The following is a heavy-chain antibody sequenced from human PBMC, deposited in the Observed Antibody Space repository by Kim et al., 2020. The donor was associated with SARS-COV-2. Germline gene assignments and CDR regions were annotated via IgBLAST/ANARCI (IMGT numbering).Heavy chain of an antibody. J-gene: IGHJ6*02. CDR3: ARDQPYSSSSLGSVYYYYYGMDV. CDR1: GYTFTSYD. CDR2: MNPNSGNT. D-gene: IGHD6-6*01. Sequence: ASVKVSCKASGYTFTSYDINWVRQATGQGLEWMGWMNPNSGNTGYAQKFQGRVTMTRNTSISTAYMELSSLRSEDTAVYYCARDQPYSSSSLGSVYYYYYGMDVWGQGTTVTVSS. V-gene: IGHV1-8*01.